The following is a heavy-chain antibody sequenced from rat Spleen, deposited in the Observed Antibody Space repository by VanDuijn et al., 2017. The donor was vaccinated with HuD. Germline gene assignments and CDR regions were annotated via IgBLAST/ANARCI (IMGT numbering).Heavy chain of an antibody. D-gene: IGHD1-6*01. CDR2: IWGNGKT. CDR1: GFSLSNYG. V-gene: IGHV2-13*01. CDR3: TRAMYTPDYYYAKGYYVMDA. Sequence: QVQLKESGPGLVQPSQTLSLTCTVSGFSLSNYGVNWVRQPPGKGLEWMGVIWGNGKTNYNSGLKSRLSISRDTSKSQVYLKMNSLQTEDTATDYCTRAMYTPDYYYAKGYYVMDAWGQGASVTVSS. J-gene: IGHJ4*01.